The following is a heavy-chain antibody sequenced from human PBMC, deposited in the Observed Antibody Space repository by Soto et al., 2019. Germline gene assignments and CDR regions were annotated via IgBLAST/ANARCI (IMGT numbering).Heavy chain of an antibody. CDR3: ASRNPAEELREDY. Sequence: SVKVSCKASGGTFSSYTISWVRQAPGQGLEWMGRIIPILGIANYAQKFQGRVTITADKSTSTAYMELSSLRSEDTAVYYCASRNPAEELREDYWGQGTLVTVSS. V-gene: IGHV1-69*02. D-gene: IGHD1-7*01. CDR1: GGTFSSYT. CDR2: IIPILGIA. J-gene: IGHJ4*02.